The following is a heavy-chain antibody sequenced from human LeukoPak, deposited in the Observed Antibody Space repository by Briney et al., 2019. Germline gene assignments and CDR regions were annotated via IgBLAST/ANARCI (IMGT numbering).Heavy chain of an antibody. CDR2: FDPEDGET. D-gene: IGHD3-10*01. Sequence: GASVKVSCKASGYTFTGYYMHWVRQAPGKGLEWMGGFDPEDGETIYAQKFQGRVTMTEDTSTDTAYMELSSLRSEDTAVYYCATDREVRGVINYWGQGTLVTVSS. CDR1: GYTFTGYY. CDR3: ATDREVRGVINY. J-gene: IGHJ4*02. V-gene: IGHV1-24*01.